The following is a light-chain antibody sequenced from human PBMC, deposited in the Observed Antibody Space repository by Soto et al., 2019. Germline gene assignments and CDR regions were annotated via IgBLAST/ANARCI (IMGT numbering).Light chain of an antibody. J-gene: IGLJ1*01. Sequence: QSALTQPASVSGSPGQSITISCTGTSSDVGGYNYVSWFQQHPGKAPKLMIFEVSDRPSGISNRFSGSKSGNTASLTISGLQAEYEADYYCSSYSSSSTLYVFGTGTKVTVL. CDR3: SSYSSSSTLYV. CDR1: SSDVGGYNY. V-gene: IGLV2-14*01. CDR2: EVS.